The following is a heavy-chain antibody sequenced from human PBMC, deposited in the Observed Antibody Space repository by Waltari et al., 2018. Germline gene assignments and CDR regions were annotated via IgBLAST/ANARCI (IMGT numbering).Heavy chain of an antibody. CDR1: GFTLNSTG. J-gene: IGHJ6*03. D-gene: IGHD3-3*01. V-gene: IGHV3-21*02. CDR3: ARRAANDRYDFLYYMDA. Sequence: EVQLVESGGTLVKPGGSLRLSCAGYGFTLNSTGMNWVRQAPGKGLEWVSDISRSGSFIKYADSVKGRFTISRDNAKNSIYLEMNSLRAEDSAVYYCARRAANDRYDFLYYMDAWGKGTPVTVSS. CDR2: ISRSGSFI.